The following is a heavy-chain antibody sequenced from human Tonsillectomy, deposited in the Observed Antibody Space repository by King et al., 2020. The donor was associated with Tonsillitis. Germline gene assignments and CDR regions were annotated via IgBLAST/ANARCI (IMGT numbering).Heavy chain of an antibody. J-gene: IGHJ6*02. CDR1: GYSFTSYW. Sequence: VQLVESGAEVKKPGESLKISCKGSGYSFTSYWIGWVRQMPGKGLEWMGIIYPGDSDTRYSPSFQGQVTISADKSISTAYLQWSSLEASDTSMYYCARWGGQGPSVPYYYYFGMDVWGQGTTVTVSS. V-gene: IGHV5-51*01. CDR2: IYPGDSDT. D-gene: IGHD3-16*01. CDR3: ARWGGQGPSVPYYYYFGMDV.